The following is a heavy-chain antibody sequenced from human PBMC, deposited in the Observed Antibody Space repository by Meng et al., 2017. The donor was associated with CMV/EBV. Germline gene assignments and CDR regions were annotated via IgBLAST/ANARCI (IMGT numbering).Heavy chain of an antibody. Sequence: GGSLRLSCAASGFTFSSYSMNWVRQARGKGLEWVSSISSSSSYIYYADSVKGRFTISRDNAKNSLYLQMNSLRAEDTAVYYCARALRPIDGAPYGMDVWGQGTTVTVSS. D-gene: IGHD3-16*01. CDR1: GFTFSSYS. CDR3: ARALRPIDGAPYGMDV. CDR2: ISSSSSYI. J-gene: IGHJ6*02. V-gene: IGHV3-21*01.